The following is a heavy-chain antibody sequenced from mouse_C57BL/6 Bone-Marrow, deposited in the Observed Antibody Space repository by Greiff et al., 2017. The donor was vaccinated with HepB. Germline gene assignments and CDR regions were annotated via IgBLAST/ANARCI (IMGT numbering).Heavy chain of an antibody. CDR2: IYPRSGNT. CDR1: GYTFTSYG. Sequence: VQLQESGAELARPGASVKLSCKASGYTFTSYGISWVKQRTGQGLEWIGEIYPRSGNTYYNEKFKGKATLTADKSSSTAYMELRSLTSEDSAVYFCAREGPYYYGSREGFAYWGQGTLVTVSA. V-gene: IGHV1-81*01. D-gene: IGHD1-1*01. J-gene: IGHJ3*01. CDR3: AREGPYYYGSREGFAY.